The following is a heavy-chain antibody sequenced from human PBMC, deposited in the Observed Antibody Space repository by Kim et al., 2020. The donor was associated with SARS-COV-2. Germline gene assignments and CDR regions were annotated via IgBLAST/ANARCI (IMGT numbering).Heavy chain of an antibody. CDR3: ARETHGGGYNGGFYYYYGMDV. Sequence: SETLSLTCTVSGGSISSYYWSWIRQPAGKGLEWIGRIYTSGSTNYNPSLKSRVTMSVDTSKNQFSLKLSSVTAADTAVYYCARETHGGGYNGGFYYYYGMDVWGQGTTVTVSS. CDR1: GGSISSYY. D-gene: IGHD5-12*01. J-gene: IGHJ6*02. V-gene: IGHV4-4*07. CDR2: IYTSGST.